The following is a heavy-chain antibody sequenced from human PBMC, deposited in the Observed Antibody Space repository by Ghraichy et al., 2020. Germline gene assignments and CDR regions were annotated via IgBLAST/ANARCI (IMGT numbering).Heavy chain of an antibody. CDR2: ISSSGSTT. D-gene: IGHD3-3*01. V-gene: IGHV3-48*03. CDR1: GFTFSSYE. CDR3: ARAYYYFDV. Sequence: GGSLRLSCAASGFTFSSYEMNWVRQAPGKGLEWVSYISSSGSTTYYADSVKGRLTISRDNAKNSLYLQINSLRAEDTAVYNCARAYYYFDVWGQGTTVTVSS. J-gene: IGHJ6*02.